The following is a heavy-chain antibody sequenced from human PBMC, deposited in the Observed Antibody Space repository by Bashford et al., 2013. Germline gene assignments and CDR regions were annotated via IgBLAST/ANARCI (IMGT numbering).Heavy chain of an antibody. V-gene: IGHV3-64*02. Sequence: GSLRLSCAASGFTFNRYAMNWVRQAPGKGLQYVSAISSDGGWTYYADSVKGRFTISRDNSKNTLYLQMGSLRAEDMAVYYCAREVSPSNWYFDLWGRGTLVTVSS. CDR2: ISSDGGWT. CDR3: AREVSPSNWYFDL. D-gene: IGHD5/OR15-5a*01. CDR1: GFTFNRYA. J-gene: IGHJ2*01.